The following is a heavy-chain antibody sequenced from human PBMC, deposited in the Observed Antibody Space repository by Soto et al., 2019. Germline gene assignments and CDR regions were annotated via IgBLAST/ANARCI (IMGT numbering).Heavy chain of an antibody. Sequence: GGSLRLSCAASGFTVSSNYMSWVRQAPGKGLEWVSVIYSGGSTYYADSVKGRFTISRDNSKNTLYLQMNSLRAEDTAVYYCARDQDPPNGSYSAYWGQGTLVTVSS. CDR2: IYSGGST. V-gene: IGHV3-53*01. CDR1: GFTVSSNY. J-gene: IGHJ4*02. CDR3: ARDQDPPNGSYSAY. D-gene: IGHD1-1*01.